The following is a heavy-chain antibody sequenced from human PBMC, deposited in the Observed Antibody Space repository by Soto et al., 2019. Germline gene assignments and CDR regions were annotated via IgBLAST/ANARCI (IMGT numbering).Heavy chain of an antibody. CDR2: TYYRSNWYT. CDR3: ARGSYYSGWV. J-gene: IGHJ4*02. CDR1: GDSVSSTSTA. D-gene: IGHD6-19*01. Sequence: SQTLSLTCAVSGDSVSSTSTAWSWIRQSPSRGLEWLGRTYYRSNWYTDYAVSVKSRITISPDTSKNQFSLQLNSVTPEDTAVYYCARGSYYSGWVWGQGTLVTVSS. V-gene: IGHV6-1*01.